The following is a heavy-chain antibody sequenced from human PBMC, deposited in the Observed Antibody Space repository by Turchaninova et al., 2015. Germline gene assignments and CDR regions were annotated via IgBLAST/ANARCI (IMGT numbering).Heavy chain of an antibody. V-gene: IGHV4-30-2*01. D-gene: IGHD1-1*01. CDR3: ARKTTDDDVFDV. CDR2: IYQSGSP. Sequence: QLPLQESGAGLVKPSQPLSLHFRVPGGTISRGGYPWGWIRQPPGKGLEWMGYIYQSGSPNYNPSLKSRVTISLDRSKNQFSLKLSSVTAADTAVYYCARKTTDDDVFDVWGQGTMVTVSS. J-gene: IGHJ3*01. CDR1: GGTISRGGYP.